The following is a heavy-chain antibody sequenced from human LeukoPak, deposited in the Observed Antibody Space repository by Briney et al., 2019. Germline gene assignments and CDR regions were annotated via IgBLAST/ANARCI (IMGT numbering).Heavy chain of an antibody. Sequence: GGSLRLSCAASGLTFNSYAMHWVRQAPGKGLEWVAVISYDGSNKYYADSVKGRFTISRDNSKNTLYLQMNSLRAEDTAVYYCARDPQWLVRFDCWGQGTLVTVSS. D-gene: IGHD6-19*01. V-gene: IGHV3-30-3*01. CDR1: GLTFNSYA. CDR3: ARDPQWLVRFDC. J-gene: IGHJ4*01. CDR2: ISYDGSNK.